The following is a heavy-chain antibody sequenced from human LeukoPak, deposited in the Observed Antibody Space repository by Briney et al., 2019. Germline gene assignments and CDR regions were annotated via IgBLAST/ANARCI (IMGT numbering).Heavy chain of an antibody. CDR2: IYHTGST. CDR1: AGSVSDYY. Sequence: PSETLSLTCTISAGSVSDYYWSWIGQSPGKGLEWIGYIYHTGSTSYSPSLKSRVTISADTSQNQFSLKLSSVTAADTAVYYCASRKLGNDYWGQGTLVTVSS. CDR3: ASRKLGNDY. V-gene: IGHV4-59*02. J-gene: IGHJ4*02. D-gene: IGHD7-27*01.